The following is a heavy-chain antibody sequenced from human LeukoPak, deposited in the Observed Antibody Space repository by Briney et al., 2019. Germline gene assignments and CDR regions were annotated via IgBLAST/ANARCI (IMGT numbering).Heavy chain of an antibody. Sequence: GGSLRLSCAASGFTLSNAWMSWVRQAPGKGLEWVGRIKSKTDGGTADYAAPVKDRFTISRDDSKNTLYLQMNSLKTEDTAVYYCTTHSSWIAGDYWGQGTLVTVSS. CDR1: GFTLSNAW. V-gene: IGHV3-15*01. J-gene: IGHJ4*02. CDR2: IKSKTDGGTA. CDR3: TTHSSWIAGDY. D-gene: IGHD6-13*01.